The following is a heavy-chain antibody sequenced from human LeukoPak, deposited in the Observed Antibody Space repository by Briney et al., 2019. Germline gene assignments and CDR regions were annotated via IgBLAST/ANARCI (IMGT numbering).Heavy chain of an antibody. CDR2: INWNGGST. D-gene: IGHD4-17*01. Sequence: GGSLRLSCAASGFTFDDYGMSWVRQAPGKGLEWVSGINWNGGSTGYADSVKGRFTISRDNAKNSLYLQMNSLGAEDTALYHCARVEFLSYGDYERNLGAFDIWGQGTMVTVSS. CDR1: GFTFDDYG. J-gene: IGHJ3*02. CDR3: ARVEFLSYGDYERNLGAFDI. V-gene: IGHV3-20*01.